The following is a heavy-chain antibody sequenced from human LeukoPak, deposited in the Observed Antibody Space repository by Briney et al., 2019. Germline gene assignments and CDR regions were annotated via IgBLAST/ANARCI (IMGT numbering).Heavy chain of an antibody. D-gene: IGHD6-13*01. CDR1: GFTFSSYA. Sequence: PGGSLRLSCAASGFTFSSYAMSWVRQAPGKGLEWVSAISGRGGSTYYADSVKGRFTISRDNSKNTLYLQMNSLRAEDTAVYYCAKDLSQQQLFFIVPGQVWAYWGQGTLVTVSS. J-gene: IGHJ4*02. V-gene: IGHV3-23*01. CDR2: ISGRGGST. CDR3: AKDLSQQQLFFIVPGQVWAY.